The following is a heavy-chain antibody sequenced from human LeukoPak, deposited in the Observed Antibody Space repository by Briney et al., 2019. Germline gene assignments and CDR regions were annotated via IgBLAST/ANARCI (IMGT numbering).Heavy chain of an antibody. CDR2: IKQDGSEK. Sequence: GGSLRLSCAASGFTFSSYWMSWVRQAPGKGLEWVANIKQDGSEKYYVDSVKGRFTISRDNAKNSLYLQMNSLRAEDTAVYYCAKRAFPAYYYYYGMDVWGQGTTVTVSS. J-gene: IGHJ6*02. CDR3: AKRAFPAYYYYYGMDV. V-gene: IGHV3-7*01. CDR1: GFTFSSYW.